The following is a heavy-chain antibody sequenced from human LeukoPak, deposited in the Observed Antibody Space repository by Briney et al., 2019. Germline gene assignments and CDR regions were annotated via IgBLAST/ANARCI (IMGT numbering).Heavy chain of an antibody. J-gene: IGHJ6*02. V-gene: IGHV3-21*01. CDR1: GFTFSSYS. D-gene: IGHD2-15*01. CDR2: ISSSSSYI. CDR3: ARGCSGGSCYYGMDV. Sequence: AGGSLRLSCAASGFTFSSYSMNWVRQAPGKGLEWVSSISSSSSYIYYANSVKGRFTISRDNAKNSLYLQMNSLRAEDTAVHYCARGCSGGSCYYGMDVWGQGTTVTVSS.